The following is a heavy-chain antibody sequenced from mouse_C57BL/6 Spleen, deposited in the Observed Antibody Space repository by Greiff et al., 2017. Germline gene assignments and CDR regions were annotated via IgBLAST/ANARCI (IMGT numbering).Heavy chain of an antibody. V-gene: IGHV14-4*01. CDR3: TVLRRFAY. D-gene: IGHD2-4*01. CDR2: IDPENGDT. J-gene: IGHJ3*01. CDR1: GFNIKDDY. Sequence: VQLQQSGAELVRPGASVKLSCTASGFNIKDDYMHWVKQRPEQGLEWIGWIDPENGDTEYASKFQGQATITADTSSNTAYLQLSSLTSEDTAVYYCTVLRRFAYWGQGTLVTVSA.